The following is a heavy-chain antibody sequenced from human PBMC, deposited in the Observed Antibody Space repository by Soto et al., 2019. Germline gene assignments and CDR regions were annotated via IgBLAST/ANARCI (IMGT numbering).Heavy chain of an antibody. V-gene: IGHV1-18*01. CDR2: INVYNDDT. D-gene: IGHD3-16*01. CDR1: GYTFTSYG. CDR3: GRVLGKVPPTSHRPLDY. J-gene: IGHJ4*02. Sequence: ASVKVSCKVSGYTFTSYGISWVRQAPGQGLEWMGWINVYNDDTNYAQRFQGRVTMTTDTSTNTAYMELRSLRSDDTAVYYCGRVLGKVPPTSHRPLDYWGQGTLVTVSS.